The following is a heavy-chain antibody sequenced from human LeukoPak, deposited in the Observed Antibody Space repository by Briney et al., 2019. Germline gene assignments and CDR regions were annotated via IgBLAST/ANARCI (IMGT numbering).Heavy chain of an antibody. Sequence: GGSLRLSCAASGFTFSNYWMSWVRQAPGKGLEWVAHINQDGSEKYYVDSVKGRFTISRDNAKNSLYLQMNSLRAEDTAVYYRARDGGGDIVVAFAFDIWGQGTMVTVSS. D-gene: IGHD2-15*01. V-gene: IGHV3-7*05. J-gene: IGHJ3*02. CDR3: ARDGGGDIVVAFAFDI. CDR2: INQDGSEK. CDR1: GFTFSNYW.